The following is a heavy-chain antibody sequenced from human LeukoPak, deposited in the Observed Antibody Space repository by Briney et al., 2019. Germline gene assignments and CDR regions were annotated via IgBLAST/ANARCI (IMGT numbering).Heavy chain of an antibody. V-gene: IGHV5-51*01. CDR2: IYPGDSDA. D-gene: IGHD6-19*01. CDR3: ARRDSSGWYYFDY. CDR1: GYSFTSYW. J-gene: IGHJ4*02. Sequence: GEPLKISCKGSGYSFTSYWIGWVRQMPGKGLEWMGIIYPGDSDARYSPSFQGQVTISAVKSISTAYLQWSSLKASDTAMYYCARRDSSGWYYFDYWGQGTLVTVSS.